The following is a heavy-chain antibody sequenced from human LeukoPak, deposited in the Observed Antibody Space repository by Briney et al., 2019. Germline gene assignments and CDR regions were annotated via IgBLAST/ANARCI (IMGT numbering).Heavy chain of an antibody. Sequence: SETLSLTCAVYSGSFSGYYWSWIRQPPGKGLEWIGEINHSGSTNYNPSLKSRVTISVDTSKNQFSLKLSSVTAADTAVYYCARVPRTTRLDYWGQGTLVTVSS. CDR2: INHSGST. D-gene: IGHD2-2*01. J-gene: IGHJ4*02. CDR1: SGSFSGYY. CDR3: ARVPRTTRLDY. V-gene: IGHV4-34*01.